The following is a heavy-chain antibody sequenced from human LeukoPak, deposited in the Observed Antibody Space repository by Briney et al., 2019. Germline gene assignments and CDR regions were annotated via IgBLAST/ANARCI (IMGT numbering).Heavy chain of an antibody. D-gene: IGHD5-12*01. V-gene: IGHV7-4-1*02. CDR2: INTDTGNP. CDR1: GGTFSSYA. Sequence: GASVKVSCKASGGTFSSYAISWVRQAPGQGLEWMGWINTDTGNPTYAQAFTGQFVFSLDTSVNTAYLQISSLKAEDTAVYYCARAQQWWLLDYWGQGTLVTVSS. J-gene: IGHJ4*02. CDR3: ARAQQWWLLDY.